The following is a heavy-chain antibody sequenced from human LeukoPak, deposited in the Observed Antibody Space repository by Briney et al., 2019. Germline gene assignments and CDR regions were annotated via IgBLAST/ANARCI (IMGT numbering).Heavy chain of an antibody. J-gene: IGHJ3*02. CDR1: GGTFTSYA. CDR3: ARSYYYDSSGYPPGAFDI. V-gene: IGHV1-69*13. CDR2: IVPIFDKP. D-gene: IGHD3-22*01. Sequence: GASVKVSCKASGGTFTSYAISWVRQAPGHGLEWMGGIVPIFDKPTYAQKLQGRVTITADESTSTAYMELSSLRSEDTAVYYCARSYYYDSSGYPPGAFDIWGQGTMVTVSS.